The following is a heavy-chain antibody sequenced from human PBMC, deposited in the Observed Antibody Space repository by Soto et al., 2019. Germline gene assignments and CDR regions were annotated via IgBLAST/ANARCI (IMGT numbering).Heavy chain of an antibody. CDR2: IYHSGST. D-gene: IGHD3-10*01. V-gene: IGHV4-4*02. Sequence: PWETLSLTCAVSGVSISSSNWWRWVREPPGKGLEWIGEIYHSGSTNYNPSLKSRVTISVDKSKNQFSLKLSSVTAADTAVYYCARSGFGELNYGMDVWGQGTTVTVSS. CDR3: ARSGFGELNYGMDV. J-gene: IGHJ6*02. CDR1: GVSISSSNW.